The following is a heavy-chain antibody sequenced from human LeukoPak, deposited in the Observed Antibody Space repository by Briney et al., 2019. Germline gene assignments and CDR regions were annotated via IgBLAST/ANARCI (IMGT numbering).Heavy chain of an antibody. CDR2: MNPNSGNT. V-gene: IGHV1-8*01. J-gene: IGHJ4*02. Sequence: ASVKASCKASGYTSTSYDINWVRQATGQGLEWMGWMNPNSGNTGYAQKFQGRVTMTRNTSISTAYMELSSLRSEDTAVYYCARATSPGIAAAGAIDYWGQGTLVTVSS. D-gene: IGHD6-13*01. CDR3: ARATSPGIAAAGAIDY. CDR1: GYTSTSYD.